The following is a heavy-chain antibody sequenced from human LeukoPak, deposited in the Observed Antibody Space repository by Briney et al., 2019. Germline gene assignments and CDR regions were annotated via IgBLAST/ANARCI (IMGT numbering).Heavy chain of an antibody. CDR2: ISSGSSYI. CDR3: AKTVDTAMVSLIDY. V-gene: IGHV3-21*04. J-gene: IGHJ4*02. CDR1: GFTFSNYY. D-gene: IGHD5-18*01. Sequence: GGSLRLSCAASGFTFSNYYMNWVRQAPGKGLEWVSSISSGSSYIYYADSLKGRFTISRDNAKNSLYLQMNSLRAEDTAVYYCAKTVDTAMVSLIDYWGQGTLVTVSS.